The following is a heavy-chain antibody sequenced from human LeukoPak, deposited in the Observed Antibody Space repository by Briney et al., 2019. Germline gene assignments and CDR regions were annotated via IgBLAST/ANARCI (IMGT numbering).Heavy chain of an antibody. D-gene: IGHD3-3*01. CDR1: GGSFSGYY. J-gene: IGHJ4*02. V-gene: IGHV4-34*01. CDR3: ARAHSIRSVVIISCFDY. CDR2: INHSGST. Sequence: SETLSLTCAVYGGSFSGYYWSWIRQPPGKGLEWIGEINHSGSTNYNPSLKSRVTISVDTSKNQFSLKLSSVTAADTAVYYCARAHSIRSVVIISCFDYWGQGTLVTVSS.